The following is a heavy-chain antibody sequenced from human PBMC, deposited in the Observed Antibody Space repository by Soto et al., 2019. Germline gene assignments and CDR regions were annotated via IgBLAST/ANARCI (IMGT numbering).Heavy chain of an antibody. J-gene: IGHJ4*02. V-gene: IGHV4-34*01. Sequence: SETLSLTCTVSGGSISNYSWSWIRQPPGKGLEWIGEINHSGSTNYNPSLKSRVTISVDTSKNQFSLKLSSVTAADTAVYYCARGASGYYDSSGYYSPYYFDYWGQGTLVTVSS. CDR2: INHSGST. D-gene: IGHD3-22*01. CDR1: GGSISNYS. CDR3: ARGASGYYDSSGYYSPYYFDY.